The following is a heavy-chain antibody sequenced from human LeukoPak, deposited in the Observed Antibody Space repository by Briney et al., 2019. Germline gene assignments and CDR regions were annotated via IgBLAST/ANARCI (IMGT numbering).Heavy chain of an antibody. Sequence: GGSLRLSCAASGFTFSSYAMSWVRQAPGKGLEWVSYISSSSSTIYYADSVKGRFTISRDNAKNSLYLQMNSLRAEDTAVYYCARDREYCSSTSCLPRSLYYYYMDVWGKGTTVTVSS. CDR3: ARDREYCSSTSCLPRSLYYYYMDV. J-gene: IGHJ6*03. CDR2: ISSSSSTI. V-gene: IGHV3-48*01. D-gene: IGHD2-2*01. CDR1: GFTFSSYA.